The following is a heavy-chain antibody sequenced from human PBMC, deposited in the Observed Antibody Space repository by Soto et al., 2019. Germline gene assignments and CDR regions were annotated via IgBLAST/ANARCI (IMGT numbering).Heavy chain of an antibody. CDR3: ARDRSRLRGSPGYYFDY. J-gene: IGHJ4*02. CDR1: VYTYTSYA. CDR2: INAGNGNT. V-gene: IGHV1-3*01. Sequence: ASVKVSCKASVYTYTSYAIHWVRQAPRQRLEWMGWINAGNGNTKYSQKFQGRVTITRDTSASTAYMELSSLRSEDTAVYYCARDRSRLRGSPGYYFDYWGQGTLVTVSS. D-gene: IGHD5-12*01.